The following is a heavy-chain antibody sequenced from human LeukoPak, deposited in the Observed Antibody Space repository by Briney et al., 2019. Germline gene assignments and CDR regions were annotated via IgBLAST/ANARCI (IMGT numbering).Heavy chain of an antibody. CDR2: ISYDGSNK. J-gene: IGHJ6*02. CDR3: ARVASATVTGYYYYGMDV. Sequence: GRSLRLSCAASGFTFSSYAMHWVRQAPGKGLEWVAVISYDGSNKYYADSVKGRFTISRDNSKNTLYLQMNSLRAEDTAVYYCARVASATVTGYYYYGMDVWGQGTTVTVSS. D-gene: IGHD4-17*01. CDR1: GFTFSSYA. V-gene: IGHV3-30-3*01.